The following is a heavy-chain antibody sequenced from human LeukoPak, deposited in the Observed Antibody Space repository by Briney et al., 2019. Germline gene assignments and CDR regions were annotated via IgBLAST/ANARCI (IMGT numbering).Heavy chain of an antibody. CDR1: GFTFSSYW. Sequence: QPGGSLRLSCAASGFTFSSYWMHWVRQAPGKGLVWVSRINSDGSRTSYADSVKGRFTISRDNAKNTLYLQMNSLRAEDTGVYYCAREWDSGYANYYDYWGQGTLVTVSS. CDR2: INSDGSRT. V-gene: IGHV3-74*01. D-gene: IGHD5-12*01. CDR3: AREWDSGYANYYDY. J-gene: IGHJ4*02.